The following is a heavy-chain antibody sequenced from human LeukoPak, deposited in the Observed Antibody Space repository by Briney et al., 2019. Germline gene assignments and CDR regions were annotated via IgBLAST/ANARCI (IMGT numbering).Heavy chain of an antibody. Sequence: QAGGSLRLSCAASGLTFRSYGMHWVRQAPGKGLEWVAVISYDGSNKYYADSVKGRFTISRDNSKNTLYLQMNSLRAEDTAVYYCAKDSRGYSYGYTLDYWGQGTLVTVSS. J-gene: IGHJ4*02. D-gene: IGHD5-18*01. CDR1: GLTFRSYG. CDR2: ISYDGSNK. V-gene: IGHV3-30*18. CDR3: AKDSRGYSYGYTLDY.